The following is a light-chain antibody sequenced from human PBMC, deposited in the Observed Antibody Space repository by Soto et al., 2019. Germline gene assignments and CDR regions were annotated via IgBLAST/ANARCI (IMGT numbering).Light chain of an antibody. V-gene: IGLV2-8*01. CDR2: EVV. J-gene: IGLJ1*01. Sequence: QCVLTQPPSASGSPGQSVTISCTGASSDIGTYDSVSWYQQQAGKAPKLIIYEVVKRPSGVPNRFSGSKSGNMASLTVSGLQAEDEADYYCSSYAGRDVYVFGTGTKVTVL. CDR3: SSYAGRDVYV. CDR1: SSDIGTYDS.